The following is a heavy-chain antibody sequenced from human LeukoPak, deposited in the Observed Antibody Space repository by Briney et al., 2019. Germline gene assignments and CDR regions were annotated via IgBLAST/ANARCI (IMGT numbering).Heavy chain of an antibody. CDR1: GGSISSYY. D-gene: IGHD3-10*01. V-gene: IGHV4-34*01. J-gene: IGHJ4*02. CDR2: INHSGST. CDR3: ARAVTSITMVRGVHFDY. Sequence: PSETLSLTCTVSGGSISSYYWSWIRQPPGKGLEWIGEINHSGSTNYNPSLKSRVTISVDTSKNQFSLKLSSVTAADTAVYYCARAVTSITMVRGVHFDYWGQGTLVTVSS.